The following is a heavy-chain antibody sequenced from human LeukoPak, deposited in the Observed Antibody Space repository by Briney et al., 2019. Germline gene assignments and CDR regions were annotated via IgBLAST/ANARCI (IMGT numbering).Heavy chain of an antibody. J-gene: IGHJ4*02. CDR1: GFTFSSYA. CDR3: ARDAESAHDY. V-gene: IGHV3-30*04. CDR2: ISYDGSNK. Sequence: PGGSLRLSCAASGFTFSSYAMHWVRQAPGKGLEWVAVISYDGSNKYYADSVKGRFTISRDNSKNPLYLQMNSLRAEDTAVYYCARDAESAHDYWGQGTLVTVSS.